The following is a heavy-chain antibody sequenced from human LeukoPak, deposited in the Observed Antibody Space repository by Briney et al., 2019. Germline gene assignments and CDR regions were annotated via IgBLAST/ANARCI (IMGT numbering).Heavy chain of an antibody. J-gene: IGHJ4*02. CDR3: TTLDFDY. D-gene: IGHD1-1*01. CDR1: GFTFSSYA. Sequence: QAGGSLRLSCAASGFTFSSYAMSWVRQAPGKGLEWVSAISGSGGSTYYADSVKGRFTISRDDSKNTAYLQMNSLKTEDTAVYYCTTLDFDYWGQGTLVTVSS. CDR2: ISGSGGST. V-gene: IGHV3-23*01.